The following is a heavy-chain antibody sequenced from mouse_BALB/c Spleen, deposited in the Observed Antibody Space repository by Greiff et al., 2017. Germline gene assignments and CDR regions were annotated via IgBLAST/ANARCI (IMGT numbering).Heavy chain of an antibody. V-gene: IGHV5-4*02. CDR3: ARDPITTAYAMDY. Sequence: EVKLVESGGGLVKPGGSLKLSCAASGFTFSDYYMYWVRQTPEKRLEWVATISDGGSYTYYPDSVKGRFTISRDNAKNNLYLQMSSLKSEDTAMYYCARDPITTAYAMDYWGQGTSVTVS. CDR1: GFTFSDYY. CDR2: ISDGGSYT. J-gene: IGHJ4*01. D-gene: IGHD1-2*01.